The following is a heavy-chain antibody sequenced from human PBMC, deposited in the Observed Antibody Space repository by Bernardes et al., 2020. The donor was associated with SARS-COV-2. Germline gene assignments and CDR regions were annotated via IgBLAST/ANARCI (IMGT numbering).Heavy chain of an antibody. V-gene: IGHV3-49*03. J-gene: IGHJ4*02. Sequence: GGSLRLSCTASGFTSGDYAMSWFRQAPGKGLEWVGFIRSKAYGGTTEYAASVKGRFTISRDDSKSIAYLQMNSLKTEDTAVYYCTRGYYDSSGYIIDYWGQGTLVTVSP. CDR1: GFTSGDYA. CDR3: TRGYYDSSGYIIDY. CDR2: IRSKAYGGTT. D-gene: IGHD3-22*01.